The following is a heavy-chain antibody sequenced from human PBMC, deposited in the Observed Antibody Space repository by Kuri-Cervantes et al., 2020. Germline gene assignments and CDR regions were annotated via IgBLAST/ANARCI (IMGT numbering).Heavy chain of an antibody. Sequence: SVKVSCKASGGTFSSYAISWVRQAPGQGLEWMGGIIPIFGTANYAQKFQGGVTITADESTSTAYMELSSLRSEDTAVYYCARLSSIYDFWSGYNMDVWGQGTTVTVSS. J-gene: IGHJ6*02. CDR2: IIPIFGTA. CDR3: ARLSSIYDFWSGYNMDV. D-gene: IGHD3-3*01. V-gene: IGHV1-69*13. CDR1: GGTFSSYA.